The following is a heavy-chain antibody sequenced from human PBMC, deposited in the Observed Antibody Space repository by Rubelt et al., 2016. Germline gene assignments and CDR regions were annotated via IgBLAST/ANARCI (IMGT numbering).Heavy chain of an antibody. Sequence: QVQLVESGGGVVQPGRSLRLSCAASGFTFSSYAMHWVRQAPGKGLEWVAVISYDGSNKYYADSVKGRFTISRDNSKNTLKLEMISLRPEEPAVYHCAKIFDGGNSRPPYSWGQGTLVTVSS. V-gene: IGHV3-30*04. D-gene: IGHD4-23*01. CDR1: GFTFSSYA. J-gene: IGHJ4*02. CDR3: AKIFDGGNSRPPYS. CDR2: ISYDGSNK.